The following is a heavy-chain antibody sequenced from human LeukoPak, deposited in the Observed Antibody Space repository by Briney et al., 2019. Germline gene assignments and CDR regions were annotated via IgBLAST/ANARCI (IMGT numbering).Heavy chain of an antibody. J-gene: IGHJ5*02. CDR3: ARASLRYFDWSRGDWFDP. CDR2: INSDGSST. Sequence: GGSLRLSCAASGLTFSSYWMHWVRQAPGKGLVWVSRINSDGSSTSYADSVKGRLTISRDNAKNTLYLQMNSLRAEDTAVYYCARASLRYFDWSRGDWFDPWGQGTLVTVSS. D-gene: IGHD3-9*01. CDR1: GLTFSSYW. V-gene: IGHV3-74*01.